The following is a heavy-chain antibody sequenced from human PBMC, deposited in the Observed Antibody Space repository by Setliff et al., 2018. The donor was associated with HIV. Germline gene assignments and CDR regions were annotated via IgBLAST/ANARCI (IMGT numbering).Heavy chain of an antibody. J-gene: IGHJ4*02. V-gene: IGHV4-59*11. Sequence: SETLSLTCTVSGASISSHYWSWIRQPPGKGLEWIGYIFSSGSTTYNPSLKSRVTISIDTSKNQFSLKVSSVTAADTAVYYCARGWEWGAPLDYWGQGTLVTVSS. D-gene: IGHD1-26*01. CDR2: IFSSGST. CDR3: ARGWEWGAPLDY. CDR1: GASISSHY.